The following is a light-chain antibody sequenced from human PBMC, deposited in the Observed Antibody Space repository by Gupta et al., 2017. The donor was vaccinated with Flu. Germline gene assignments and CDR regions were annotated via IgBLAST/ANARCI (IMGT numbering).Light chain of an antibody. CDR1: SSGVGGDNY. CDR2: EVT. CDR3: HSYSNTKNPWV. J-gene: IGLJ3*02. V-gene: IGLV2-14*01. Sequence: TTTCSRTSSGVGGDNYVVSYQKHPREAPKLIIYEVTSRRSGGAHRFSGAKSGGTAALTITGRQAEDEADVYCHSYSNTKNPWVFGGGTKLTGL.